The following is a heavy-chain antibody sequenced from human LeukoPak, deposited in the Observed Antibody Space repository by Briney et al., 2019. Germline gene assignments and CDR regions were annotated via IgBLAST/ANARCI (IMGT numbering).Heavy chain of an antibody. CDR1: GGSISSYY. D-gene: IGHD3-10*01. CDR3: ARTTDVLLWFGETPRVFDI. CDR2: IYYSGST. J-gene: IGHJ3*02. Sequence: SETLSLTCTVSGGSISSYYWSWIRQPPGKGLEWIGYIYYSGSTNYNPSLKSRVTISVDTSKNQFSLKLSSVTAADTAVYYCARTTDVLLWFGETPRVFDIWGQGTMVTVSS. V-gene: IGHV4-59*01.